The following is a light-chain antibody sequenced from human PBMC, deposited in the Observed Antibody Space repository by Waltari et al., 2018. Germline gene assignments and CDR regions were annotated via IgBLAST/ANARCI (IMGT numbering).Light chain of an antibody. J-gene: IGKJ1*01. V-gene: IGKV3-20*01. CDR1: QSVSRS. CDR2: GAS. Sequence: EIVLTQSLGTLSLSPGERATLSCRASQSVSRSLAWSQQKPGQAPRLLIYGASSRATGIPDRFSGGGSGTDFSLTISRLEPEDFAVYYCQHYVRLPVTFGQGTKVEIK. CDR3: QHYVRLPVT.